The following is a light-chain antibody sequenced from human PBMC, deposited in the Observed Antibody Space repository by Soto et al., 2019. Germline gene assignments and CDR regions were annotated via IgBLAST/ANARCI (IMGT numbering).Light chain of an antibody. J-gene: IGLJ1*01. V-gene: IGLV2-11*01. CDR3: QSYDSSLRGSNV. Sequence: QSALTQPRSVSGSPGQSVTISCTGTSSDVGGYNFVSWYQQHPDRAPKLIIYDVTRRPSGVPDRFSGSRSGTAASLAITGLQAEDEADYYCQSYDSSLRGSNVFGTGTKVTVL. CDR2: DVT. CDR1: SSDVGGYNF.